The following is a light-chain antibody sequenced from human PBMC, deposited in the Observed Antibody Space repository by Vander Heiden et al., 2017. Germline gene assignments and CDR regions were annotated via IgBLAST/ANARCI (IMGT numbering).Light chain of an antibody. J-gene: IGKJ1*01. CDR3: MQGTQWPWT. V-gene: IGKV2-30*01. Sequence: DVVMTQSPLSLPVTLGQPASISCRSSESIVYSDGNTYLNWFQQRPGQSPRRLLYKVSTRDSGVPDRFSGSGSGTDFTLKISRVEAEDVGVYFCMQGTQWPWTFGQGTKVEIK. CDR1: ESIVYSDGNTY. CDR2: KVS.